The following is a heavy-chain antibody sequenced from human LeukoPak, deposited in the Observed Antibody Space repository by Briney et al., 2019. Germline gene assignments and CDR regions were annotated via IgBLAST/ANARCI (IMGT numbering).Heavy chain of an antibody. J-gene: IGHJ6*03. Sequence: GGSLRLSCAASGFTFSSYNMNWVRQAPGKGLEWVSSITSGSSYIYYADSVKGRFTISRDNAKNSLYLQMNSLRAEDTAVYYCARDPYSGSYGNYYFYFMDVWGKGTTVTISS. V-gene: IGHV3-21*01. CDR3: ARDPYSGSYGNYYFYFMDV. CDR1: GFTFSSYN. CDR2: ITSGSSYI. D-gene: IGHD1-26*01.